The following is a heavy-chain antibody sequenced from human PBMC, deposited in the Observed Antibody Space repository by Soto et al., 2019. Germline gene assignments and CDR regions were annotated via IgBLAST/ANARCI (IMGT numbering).Heavy chain of an antibody. CDR3: ARKSDNWNYIEY. CDR2: IYSSGST. D-gene: IGHD1-20*01. Sequence: QVQLQESGPGLVKPSETLSLTCSVSGDSITSYFWSWIRQPPGKGLEWIGYIYSSGSTNYNPSLMSRVTISVDTSNNQFSRSLSSVTAADTAVYYCARKSDNWNYIEYWGQGTLVTVSS. J-gene: IGHJ4*02. CDR1: GDSITSYF. V-gene: IGHV4-59*08.